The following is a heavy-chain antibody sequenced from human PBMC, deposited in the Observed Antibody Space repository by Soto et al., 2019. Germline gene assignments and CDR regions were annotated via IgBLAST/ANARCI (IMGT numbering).Heavy chain of an antibody. CDR1: GGTFSSYA. V-gene: IGHV1-3*01. CDR3: ARGKGLRFLEWLPPYYYGMDV. D-gene: IGHD3-3*01. Sequence: ASVKVSCKASGGTFSSYAISWVRQAPGQGLAWMGWNNAGNGNTKYSQKFQGRVTITRDTSASTAYMELSSLRYEDTAVYYCARGKGLRFLEWLPPYYYGMDVWGQGTTVTVSS. J-gene: IGHJ6*02. CDR2: NNAGNGNT.